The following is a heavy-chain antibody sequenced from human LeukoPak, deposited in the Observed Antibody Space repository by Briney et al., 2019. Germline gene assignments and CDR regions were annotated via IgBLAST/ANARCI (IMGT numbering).Heavy chain of an antibody. CDR1: GFTFRSYE. D-gene: IGHD3-16*01. CDR3: ARTVPKGGFDY. J-gene: IGHJ4*02. Sequence: GGSLRLSCAASGFTFRSYEMNWVRQAPGKGLEWVSYISSSGSTIYYADSVKSRFTISRDNAKNSLYLQMNSLRAEDTAVYYCARTVPKGGFDYWGQGTLVTVSS. CDR2: ISSSGSTI. V-gene: IGHV3-48*03.